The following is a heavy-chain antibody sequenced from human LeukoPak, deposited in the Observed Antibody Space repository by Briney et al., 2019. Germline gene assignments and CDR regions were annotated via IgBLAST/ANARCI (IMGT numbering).Heavy chain of an antibody. CDR1: GFTVSSNY. Sequence: PGGSLRLSCAASGFTVSSNYMSWVRQAPGKGLEWVANIKQDGSEKYYVDSVKGRFTISRDNAKNSLYLQMDSLRAEDTAVYYCARLETIFDYWGQGTLVTVSS. CDR2: IKQDGSEK. D-gene: IGHD4/OR15-4a*01. CDR3: ARLETIFDY. V-gene: IGHV3-7*01. J-gene: IGHJ4*02.